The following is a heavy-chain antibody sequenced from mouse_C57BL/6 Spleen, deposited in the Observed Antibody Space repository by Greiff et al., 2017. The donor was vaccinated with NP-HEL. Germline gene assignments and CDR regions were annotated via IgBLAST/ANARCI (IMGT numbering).Heavy chain of an antibody. V-gene: IGHV14-3*01. CDR2: IDPANGNT. CDR3: ARPQRYPHSYAMDY. CDR1: GFNIKNTY. D-gene: IGHD2-14*01. Sequence: EVQRVESVAELVRPGASVKLSCTASGFNIKNTYMHWVKQRPEQGLEWIGRIDPANGNTKYAPKFQGKATITADTSSHTAYLQLSSPTSEDTAIYYCARPQRYPHSYAMDYWGQGTSVTVSS. J-gene: IGHJ4*01.